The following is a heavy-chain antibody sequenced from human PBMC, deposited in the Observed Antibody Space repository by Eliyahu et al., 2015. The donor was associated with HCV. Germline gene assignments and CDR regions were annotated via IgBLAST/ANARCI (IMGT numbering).Heavy chain of an antibody. Sequence: EVQLVESGGGLVKPGGSLRLXXAASGFTFXKAWXSWVRQAPGKGLGWIGRXKSKTDGGTTDYAAPVKGRFTISRDDSKSTLYLQMNSLKTEDTAVYYCTTGAPGGFDYYLDVWGQGTTVTVSS. J-gene: IGHJ6*03. CDR2: XKSKTDGGTT. CDR1: GFTFXKAW. D-gene: IGHD3-10*01. V-gene: IGHV3-15*01. CDR3: TTGAPGGFDYYLDV.